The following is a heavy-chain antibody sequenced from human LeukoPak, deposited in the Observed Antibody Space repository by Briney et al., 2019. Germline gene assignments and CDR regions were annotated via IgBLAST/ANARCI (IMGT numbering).Heavy chain of an antibody. Sequence: PGGSPRLSSAAPRFTPSSSRISRVPPTPRKGLGSVANIKQDGSEKYYVESVKGRFTISRDNTKNSLYLQMDSLTVEDTAVYYCVRISTAVAGADYWGEGTLVSVSS. CDR3: VRISTAVAGADY. J-gene: IGHJ4*02. D-gene: IGHD6-19*01. CDR2: IKQDGSEK. CDR1: RFTPSSSR. V-gene: IGHV3-7*02.